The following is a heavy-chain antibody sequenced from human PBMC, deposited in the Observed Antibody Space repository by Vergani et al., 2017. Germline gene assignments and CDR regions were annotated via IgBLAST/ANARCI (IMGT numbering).Heavy chain of an antibody. D-gene: IGHD3-9*01. V-gene: IGHV3-30*03. J-gene: IGHJ3*02. CDR2: ISYDGSNK. Sequence: QVQLVESGGGVVQPGRSLRLSCAASGFTFSSYGMHWVRQAPGKGLEWVAVISYDGSNKYYADSVKGRFTISRDNSKNTLYLQMNSLRAEDTAVYYCARSQYYDILTGYYNDAFDIWGQGTMVTVSS. CDR1: GFTFSSYG. CDR3: ARSQYYDILTGYYNDAFDI.